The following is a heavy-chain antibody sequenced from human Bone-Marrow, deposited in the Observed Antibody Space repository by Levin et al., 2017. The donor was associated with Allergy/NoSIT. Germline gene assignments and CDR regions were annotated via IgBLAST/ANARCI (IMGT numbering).Heavy chain of an antibody. CDR2: IYYSGIT. CDR3: ARVGSPNWYYCDS. J-gene: IGHJ4*02. CDR1: DDSIATPGYY. D-gene: IGHD7-27*01. Sequence: SQTLSLTCSVSDDSIATPGYYWSWIRQLPGRDLEWIGHIYYSGITLYNPSLKNRLDISIETSKKQFSLTLRSVTAADTAVYYCARVGSPNWYYCDSWGQGILVTVSS. V-gene: IGHV4-31*03.